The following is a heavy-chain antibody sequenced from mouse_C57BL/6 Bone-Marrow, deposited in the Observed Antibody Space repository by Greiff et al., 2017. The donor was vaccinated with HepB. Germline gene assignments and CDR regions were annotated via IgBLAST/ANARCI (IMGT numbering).Heavy chain of an antibody. D-gene: IGHD3-3*01. Sequence: VQLQQSGAELVRPGASVKLSCTASGFNIKDDYMHWVKQRPEQGLEWIGWIDPENGDPEYASKFQGKATITADTSSNTAYLQLSSLTSEDTAVYYCTRGPWYFDVWGTGTTVTVSS. CDR3: TRGPWYFDV. CDR1: GFNIKDDY. J-gene: IGHJ1*03. V-gene: IGHV14-4*01. CDR2: IDPENGDP.